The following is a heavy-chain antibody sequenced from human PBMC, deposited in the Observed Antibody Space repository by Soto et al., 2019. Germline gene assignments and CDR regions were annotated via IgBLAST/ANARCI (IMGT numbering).Heavy chain of an antibody. D-gene: IGHD6-6*01. J-gene: IGHJ4*02. Sequence: SETLSLTCTVSGGSISSSSYYWGWIRQPPGKGLEWIGSIYYSGSTYYNPSLKSRVTISVDTSKNQFSLKLGSVTAADTAVYYCARSVRQLVVYFDYWGQGTLVTVSS. CDR1: GGSISSSSYY. V-gene: IGHV4-39*01. CDR2: IYYSGST. CDR3: ARSVRQLVVYFDY.